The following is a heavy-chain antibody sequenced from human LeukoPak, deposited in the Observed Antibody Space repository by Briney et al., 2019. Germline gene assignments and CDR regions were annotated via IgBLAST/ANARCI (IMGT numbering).Heavy chain of an antibody. Sequence: GESLKISCAASGFTFSGSAMHWVRQASGKGLEWVGRIRSKANSYATAYAASVKGRFTISRDDSKNTAYLQINSLKTEDTAVYYCTRDLEYSSPRVDYWGQGTLVTVSS. V-gene: IGHV3-73*01. CDR2: IRSKANSYAT. CDR1: GFTFSGSA. D-gene: IGHD6-6*01. J-gene: IGHJ4*02. CDR3: TRDLEYSSPRVDY.